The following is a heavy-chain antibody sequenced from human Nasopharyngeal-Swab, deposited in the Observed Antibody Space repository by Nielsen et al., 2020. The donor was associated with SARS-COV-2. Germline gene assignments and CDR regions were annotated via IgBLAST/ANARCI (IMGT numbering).Heavy chain of an antibody. V-gene: IGHV1-18*01. CDR1: GYTFSSSYA. Sequence: ASVKVSCKASGYTFSSSYAIGWVRQAPGQGLEWMGWVSASNGNTVYAQNLQGRLTVTTDTSTSTAYMELRSLTSDDTAVYYCARVFNTDWYFDLWGRGTLVTVSS. CDR2: VSASNGNT. J-gene: IGHJ2*01. CDR3: ARVFNTDWYFDL.